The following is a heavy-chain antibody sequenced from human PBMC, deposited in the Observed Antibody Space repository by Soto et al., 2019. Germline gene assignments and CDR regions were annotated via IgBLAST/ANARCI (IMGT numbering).Heavy chain of an antibody. CDR3: VRGGSHSFDY. V-gene: IGHV3-7*05. D-gene: IGHD1-26*01. CDR1: GFIFSNFW. Sequence: EVQLVESGGGLVQPGGSLRLSCAASGFIFSNFWMSWVRQAPGKGLEWVANIKEDGSEKYHVDSVKGRFTISRDNVKNLMYLQMDSLRAEATAVYKCVRGGSHSFDYCGQGTLVTVSS. J-gene: IGHJ4*02. CDR2: IKEDGSEK.